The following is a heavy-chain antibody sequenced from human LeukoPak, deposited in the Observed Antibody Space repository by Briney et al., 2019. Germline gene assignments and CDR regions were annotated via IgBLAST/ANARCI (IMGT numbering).Heavy chain of an antibody. Sequence: GASVKVSCKASGCTFSSYAISWVRQAPGQGLEWMGGIIPIFGTANYAQKFQGRVTITADKSTSTAYMELSSLRSEDTAVYYCARDSGEGDTRPQSYYYYYMDVWGKGTTVTVSS. D-gene: IGHD3-10*01. CDR3: ARDSGEGDTRPQSYYYYYMDV. CDR1: GCTFSSYA. V-gene: IGHV1-69*06. CDR2: IIPIFGTA. J-gene: IGHJ6*03.